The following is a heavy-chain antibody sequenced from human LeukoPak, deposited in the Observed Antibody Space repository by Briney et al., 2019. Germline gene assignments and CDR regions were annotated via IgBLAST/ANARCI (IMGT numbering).Heavy chain of an antibody. D-gene: IGHD6-13*01. CDR2: ISYDGSNK. J-gene: IGHJ3*02. CDR1: GFTFSSYA. CDR3: ARVRGGQQLEDDAFDI. Sequence: GGSLRLSCAASGFTFSSYAMHWVRPAPGKGLEWVAGISYDGSNKYYADSVKGRFTISRDNSKNTLYLQMNSLRAEDTAVYYCARVRGGQQLEDDAFDIWGQGTMVTVSS. V-gene: IGHV3-30-3*01.